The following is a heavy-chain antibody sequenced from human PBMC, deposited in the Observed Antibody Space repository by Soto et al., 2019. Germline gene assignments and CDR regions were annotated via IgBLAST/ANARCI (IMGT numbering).Heavy chain of an antibody. Sequence: PSETLSLTCAVYGGSFSGYYWSWIRQPPGKGLEWIGEINHSGSTNYNPSLKSRVTISVDTSKNQFSLKLSSVTAADTAVYYCARVSSPRYNWNYRFDYWGRGTLVTVSS. CDR2: INHSGST. CDR1: GGSFSGYY. D-gene: IGHD1-7*01. J-gene: IGHJ4*02. V-gene: IGHV4-34*01. CDR3: ARVSSPRYNWNYRFDY.